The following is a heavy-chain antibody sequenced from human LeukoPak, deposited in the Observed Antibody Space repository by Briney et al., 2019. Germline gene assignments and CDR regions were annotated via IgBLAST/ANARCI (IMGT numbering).Heavy chain of an antibody. CDR2: IDTSGRYV. V-gene: IGHV3-21*06. J-gene: IGHJ3*02. Sequence: GGSLRLSCAASGFTFSNYGMNWVRQAQGKGLEWVSFIDTSGRYVYYGDSVKGRFTISRDNAKNLLFLQMNGLRAEDTALYYCARGRSITLLRGVAMSDGFDIWGQAAMVAVSS. D-gene: IGHD3-10*01. CDR3: ARGRSITLLRGVAMSDGFDI. CDR1: GFTFSNYG.